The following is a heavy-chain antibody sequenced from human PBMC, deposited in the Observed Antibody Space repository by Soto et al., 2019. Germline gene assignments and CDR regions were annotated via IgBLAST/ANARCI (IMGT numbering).Heavy chain of an antibody. D-gene: IGHD3-3*01. V-gene: IGHV4-34*01. CDR2: INHSGST. CDR3: ARGVYYDFWSGYYPHYYYGMDV. J-gene: IGHJ6*02. Sequence: PSETLSLTCAVYGGSFSGYYWSWIRQPPGKGLEWIGEINHSGSTNYNPSLKSRVTISVDTSKNQFSLKLSSVTAADTAVYYCARGVYYDFWSGYYPHYYYGMDVWGQGTTVTVS. CDR1: GGSFSGYY.